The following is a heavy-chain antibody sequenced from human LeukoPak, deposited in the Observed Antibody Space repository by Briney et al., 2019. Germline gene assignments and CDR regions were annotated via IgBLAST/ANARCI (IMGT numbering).Heavy chain of an antibody. Sequence: GGSVTLSCAACVFTFSIYSMNWVRQAPGKGLEWVSSIRSSSRYIYYAHSVKGRFTISRDNAKNSLYLQMNSLRAEDTAVYYCARSDSSGPFDYWGQGTLVTVSS. CDR2: IRSSSRYI. CDR1: VFTFSIYS. V-gene: IGHV3-21*01. D-gene: IGHD3-22*01. CDR3: ARSDSSGPFDY. J-gene: IGHJ4*02.